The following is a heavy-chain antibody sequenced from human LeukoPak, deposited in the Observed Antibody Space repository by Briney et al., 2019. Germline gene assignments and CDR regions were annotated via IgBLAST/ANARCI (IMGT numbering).Heavy chain of an antibody. CDR1: GFTFSTYA. CDR2: ISGSSSHT. J-gene: IGHJ4*02. Sequence: GGSLRLSCAASGFTFSTYAMSWVRQAPGKGLEWVSVISGSSSHTEDADSVKGRFTISRDNSKNTLFLQMNNLRVEDTALYYCTKEYDKTNRSPQWGFDSWGQGTLVTVSS. D-gene: IGHD6-19*01. V-gene: IGHV3-23*01. CDR3: TKEYDKTNRSPQWGFDS.